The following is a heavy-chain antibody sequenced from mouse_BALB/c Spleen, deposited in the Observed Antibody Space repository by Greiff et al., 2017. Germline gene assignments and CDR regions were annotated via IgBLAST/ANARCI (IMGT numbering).Heavy chain of an antibody. Sequence: EVMLVESGPSLVKPSQTLSLTCSVTGDSITSGYWNWIRKFPGNKLEYMGYISYSGSTYYNPSLKSRISITRDTSKNQYYLQLNSVTTEDTATYYCARRSHYDGSLYYYAMDYWGQGTSVTVSS. D-gene: IGHD1-1*01. CDR1: GDSITSGY. CDR2: ISYSGST. CDR3: ARRSHYDGSLYYYAMDY. V-gene: IGHV3-8*02. J-gene: IGHJ4*01.